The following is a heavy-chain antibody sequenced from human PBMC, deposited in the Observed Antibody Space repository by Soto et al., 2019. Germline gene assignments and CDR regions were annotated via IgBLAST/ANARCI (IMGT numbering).Heavy chain of an antibody. CDR1: GFTFSSYA. CDR3: AKASGGSCYFSIDY. D-gene: IGHD2-15*01. J-gene: IGHJ4*02. CDR2: ISGSGGSK. Sequence: GGSLRLSCAASGFTFSSYAMSWVRQAPGKGLEWVSAISGSGGSKYYADPVKGRFTISTDNSQNTLYLQMNRLRAEATAVYYCAKASGGSCYFSIDYWGQGTLVTVSS. V-gene: IGHV3-23*01.